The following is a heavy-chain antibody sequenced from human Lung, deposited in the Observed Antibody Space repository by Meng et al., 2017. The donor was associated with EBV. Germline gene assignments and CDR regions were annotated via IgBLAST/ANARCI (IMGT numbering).Heavy chain of an antibody. Sequence: QVHLQDSGPGLVKPSQTLSLTCTVSGGSISSGGYYWSWIRQHPGKGLEWIGYIYYSGSTYYNPSLKSLVTISVDTSKNQFSLKLSSVTAADTAVYYCARVVAGRYNWFDPWGQGTLVTVSS. V-gene: IGHV4-31*01. CDR2: IYYSGST. CDR1: GGSISSGGYY. CDR3: ARVVAGRYNWFDP. J-gene: IGHJ5*02. D-gene: IGHD6-6*01.